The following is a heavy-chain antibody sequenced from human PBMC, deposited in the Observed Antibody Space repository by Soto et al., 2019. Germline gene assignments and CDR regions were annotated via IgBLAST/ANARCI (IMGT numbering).Heavy chain of an antibody. D-gene: IGHD3-9*01. V-gene: IGHV4-59*12. J-gene: IGHJ5*02. CDR2: VYDSGNT. CDR1: GGSMTGYY. Sequence: QVQLQESGPRVVKPSETLSLTCTVSGGSMTGYYWTWIRQPPGKGLEWIGDVYDSGNTNYNPSLNSRVTMSVDTSRTQFSPNLSSVTDADTAVYYCVKASLTTYGEVFDHWWFDPWGQGTLVNVSS. CDR3: VKASLTTYGEVFDHWWFDP.